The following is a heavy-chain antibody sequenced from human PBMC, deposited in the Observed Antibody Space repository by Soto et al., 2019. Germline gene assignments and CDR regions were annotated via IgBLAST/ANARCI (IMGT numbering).Heavy chain of an antibody. D-gene: IGHD2-15*01. J-gene: IGHJ4*02. CDR2: INPNGGST. CDR1: GYTFTNYY. CDR3: ARDRREGGTSIEAPVPFFDY. V-gene: IGHV1-46*03. Sequence: ASVKVSCKASGYTFTNYYMHWVRQAPGQGLEWMGIINPNGGSTTYAQKFQGRVTMTRDTSTSTIYMEVSSLRSEDTAVYYCARDRREGGTSIEAPVPFFDYWGQGTLVTVSS.